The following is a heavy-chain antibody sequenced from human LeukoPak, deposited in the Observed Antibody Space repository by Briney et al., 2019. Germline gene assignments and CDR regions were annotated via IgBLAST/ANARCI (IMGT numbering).Heavy chain of an antibody. D-gene: IGHD2-2*01. V-gene: IGHV1-18*04. CDR3: ARLCSTTSCYGRFGMDV. J-gene: IGHJ6*04. Sequence: GASVKVSCKASGYTFTSYGISLVRQAPGQGLEWMGWISAYNGNTNYAQKLQGRVTMTTDTSTTTAYMELRSLRSDDTAVYYCARLCSTTSCYGRFGMDVWGKGTTVTVSS. CDR1: GYTFTSYG. CDR2: ISAYNGNT.